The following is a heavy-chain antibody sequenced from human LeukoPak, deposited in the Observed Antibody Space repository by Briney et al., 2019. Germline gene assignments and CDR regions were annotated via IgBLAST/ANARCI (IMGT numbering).Heavy chain of an antibody. CDR1: GGSISSYY. CDR3: ASSFPPRWYSSGRYLGFDY. V-gene: IGHV4-4*07. CDR2: IYTSGST. Sequence: ASETLSLTCTVSGGSISSYYWSWIRQPAGKGLEWIGRIYTSGSTNYNPSLKSRVTMSVDTSKNQFSLKLSSVTAADTAVYYCASSFPPRWYSSGRYLGFDYWGQGTLVTVSS. D-gene: IGHD6-19*01. J-gene: IGHJ4*02.